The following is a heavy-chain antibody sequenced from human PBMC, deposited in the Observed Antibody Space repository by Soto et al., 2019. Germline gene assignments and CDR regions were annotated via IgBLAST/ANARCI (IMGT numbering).Heavy chain of an antibody. CDR2: IIPIFGTA. CDR3: ARDRRGSYRGFRDYFDY. V-gene: IGHV1-69*12. Sequence: QVQLVQSGAEVKKPGSSVKVSCKASGGTFSSYAISWVREAPGQGLEWMGGIIPIFGTANYAQKFQGRVTITADESTCTAYMELSSLRSEDTAVYYCARDRRGSYRGFRDYFDYWGQGTLVTVSS. J-gene: IGHJ4*02. CDR1: GGTFSSYA. D-gene: IGHD3-10*01.